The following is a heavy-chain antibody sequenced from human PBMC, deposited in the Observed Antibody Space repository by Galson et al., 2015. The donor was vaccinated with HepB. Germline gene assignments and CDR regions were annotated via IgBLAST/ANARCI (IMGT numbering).Heavy chain of an antibody. V-gene: IGHV1-3*01. J-gene: IGHJ6*02. D-gene: IGHD6-19*01. CDR3: ASNRLANYYYYVMDV. CDR2: INAGTGNT. CDR1: GYTFTTYV. Sequence: SVKVSCKASGYTFTTYVIHWVRQAPGQRLEWMGWINAGTGNTKYSQKFQGRVTIIRNTSASTAYMELSSLRSEDTAVYYCASNRLANYYYYVMDVWGQGTTVTVSS.